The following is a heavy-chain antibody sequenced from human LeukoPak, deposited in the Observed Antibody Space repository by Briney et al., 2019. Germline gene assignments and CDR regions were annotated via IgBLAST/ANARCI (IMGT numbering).Heavy chain of an antibody. V-gene: IGHV4-59*01. Sequence: PSETLSLTCTVSGGSISSYYWSWIRQPPGKGLEWIGYIYYSGSTNYNPSLKSRVTISVDTSKNQFSLKLSSVTAADTAVYYCARGGYCSSTSCHRWFDPWGQGTLVTVSS. CDR1: GGSISSYY. D-gene: IGHD2-2*03. J-gene: IGHJ5*02. CDR3: ARGGYCSSTSCHRWFDP. CDR2: IYYSGST.